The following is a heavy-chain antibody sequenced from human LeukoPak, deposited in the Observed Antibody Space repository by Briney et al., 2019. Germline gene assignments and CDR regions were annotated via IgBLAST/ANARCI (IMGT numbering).Heavy chain of an antibody. CDR3: ARDVPHNWFDT. CDR2: INSDGGGA. J-gene: IGHJ5*02. CDR1: GFTFSSYG. Sequence: GGSLRLSCAASGFTFSSYGMHWVRQAPGKGLEWISRINSDGGGAIYADPVKGRFTVSRDNAKNTLYLQMNSLRAEDTAVYYCARDVPHNWFDTWGQGTLVTVSS. V-gene: IGHV3-74*01.